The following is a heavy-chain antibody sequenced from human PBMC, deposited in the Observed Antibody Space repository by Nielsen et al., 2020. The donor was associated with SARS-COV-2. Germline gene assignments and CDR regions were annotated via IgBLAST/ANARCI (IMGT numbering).Heavy chain of an antibody. CDR3: AKSYSGSARDAFDI. Sequence: GGSLRLSCAASGFTFSSYAMHWVRQAPGKGLEWVSGISWNSGSIGYADSVKGLFTISRDNAKNYLYLQMNSLRAEDTALYYCAKSYSGSARDAFDIWGQGTMVTVSS. J-gene: IGHJ3*02. D-gene: IGHD1-26*01. V-gene: IGHV3-9*01. CDR2: ISWNSGSI. CDR1: GFTFSSYA.